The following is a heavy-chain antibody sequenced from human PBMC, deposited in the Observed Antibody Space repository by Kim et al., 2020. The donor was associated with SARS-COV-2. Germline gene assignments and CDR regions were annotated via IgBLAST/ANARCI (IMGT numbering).Heavy chain of an antibody. J-gene: IGHJ4*02. V-gene: IGHV3-11*06. CDR2: ISSSSSYT. Sequence: GGSLRLSCAASGFTFSDYYMSWIRQAPGKGLEWVSYISSSSSYTNYADSVKGRFTISRDNAKNSLYLQMNSLRAEDTAVYYCARVSSILTGGTLHWGQGTLVTVSS. CDR1: GFTFSDYY. D-gene: IGHD3-9*01. CDR3: ARVSSILTGGTLH.